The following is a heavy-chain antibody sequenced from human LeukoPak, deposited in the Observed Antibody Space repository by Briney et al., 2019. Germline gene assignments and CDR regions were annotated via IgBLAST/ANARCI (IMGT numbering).Heavy chain of an antibody. CDR2: IYHSGST. CDR1: GYSISSGYY. Sequence: SETLSLTCTVSGYSISSGYYWGWIRQPPGKGLEWIGSIYHSGSTYYNPSLKSRVTISVDTSKNQFSLKLSSVTAADTAVYYCARVGFDTAMVTGYFDYWGQGTLVTVSS. CDR3: ARVGFDTAMVTGYFDY. V-gene: IGHV4-38-2*02. D-gene: IGHD5-18*01. J-gene: IGHJ4*02.